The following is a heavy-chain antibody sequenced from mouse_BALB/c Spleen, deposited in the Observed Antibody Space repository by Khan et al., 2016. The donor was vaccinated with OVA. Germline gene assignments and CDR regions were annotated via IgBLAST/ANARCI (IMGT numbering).Heavy chain of an antibody. Sequence: EVQLQESGAEFVKPGASVKLSCTASGFNIEDTYIHWVKRRPEQGLEWIGKIDPANGKTNYDPKFQGKATITADTSSNTAYLHLSSLTSEDTVVYYCAHSLLLYAMDYWGHGTSVTVSS. J-gene: IGHJ4*01. CDR1: GFNIEDTY. CDR2: IDPANGKT. V-gene: IGHV14-3*02. CDR3: AHSLLLYAMDY. D-gene: IGHD1-2*01.